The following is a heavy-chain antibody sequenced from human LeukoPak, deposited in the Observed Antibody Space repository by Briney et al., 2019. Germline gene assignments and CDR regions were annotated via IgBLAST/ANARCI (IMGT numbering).Heavy chain of an antibody. D-gene: IGHD3-22*01. J-gene: IGHJ4*02. V-gene: IGHV3-21*04. CDR2: ISSSGSTI. Sequence: GGSLRLSCAASGFTFSSYAMSWVRQAPGKGLEWVSAISSSGSTIFYADSVKGRFTISRDNAKNSLYLQMNSLRAEDTAVYYCARDFDYYDDSGYQTYYFDYWGQGTLVTVSS. CDR3: ARDFDYYDDSGYQTYYFDY. CDR1: GFTFSSYA.